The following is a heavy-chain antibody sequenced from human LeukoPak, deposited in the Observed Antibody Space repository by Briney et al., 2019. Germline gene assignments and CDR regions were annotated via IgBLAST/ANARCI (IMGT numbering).Heavy chain of an antibody. J-gene: IGHJ4*02. CDR3: AKDPQHYYYDSSGPFDY. D-gene: IGHD3-22*01. V-gene: IGHV3-30*02. CDR2: IRYDGSNK. CDR1: GFTFSSYG. Sequence: GGSLRLSCAASGFTFSSYGMHWVRQAPGKGLEWVAFIRYDGSNKYYADSVKGRFTISRDNSKNTLYLQMNSLRAEDTAVYYCAKDPQHYYYDSSGPFDYWGQGTLVTVSS.